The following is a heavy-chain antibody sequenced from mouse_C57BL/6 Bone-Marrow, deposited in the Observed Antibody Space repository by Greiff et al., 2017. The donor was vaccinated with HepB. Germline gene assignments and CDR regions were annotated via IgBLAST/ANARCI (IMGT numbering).Heavy chain of an antibody. Sequence: QVQLQQPGAELVKPGASVKLSCKASGYTFTSYWMHWVKQRPGQGLEWIGMIHPNSGSTNYNEKFKSKATLTVDKSSSTADMQLSSLTSEDSAVYYCARPYYSNPFAYWGQGTLVTVSA. V-gene: IGHV1-64*01. CDR3: ARPYYSNPFAY. CDR2: IHPNSGST. CDR1: GYTFTSYW. D-gene: IGHD2-5*01. J-gene: IGHJ3*01.